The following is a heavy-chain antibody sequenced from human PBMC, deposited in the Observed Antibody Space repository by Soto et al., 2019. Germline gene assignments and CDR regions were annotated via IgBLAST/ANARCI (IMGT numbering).Heavy chain of an antibody. J-gene: IGHJ5*02. CDR3: ARASVTTYWFDP. V-gene: IGHV4-31*03. CDR1: GGSISSGDYY. CDR2: IYYSGST. D-gene: IGHD4-17*01. Sequence: PSETLSLTCTVSGGSISSGDYYWSWIRQHPGKGLEWIGYIYYSGSTYYNPSLKSRVTISVDTSKNQFSLKLSSVTAADTAVYYCARASVTTYWFDPWGQGTLVTVSS.